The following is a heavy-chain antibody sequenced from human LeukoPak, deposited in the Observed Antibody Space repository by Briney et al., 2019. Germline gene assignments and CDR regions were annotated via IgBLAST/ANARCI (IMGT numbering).Heavy chain of an antibody. V-gene: IGHV4-34*01. J-gene: IGHJ4*02. D-gene: IGHD1-26*01. CDR1: GGSISSYY. Sequence: SETLSLTCTVSGGSISSYYWSWIRQPPGKGLEWIGEINHSGITHYNPSLKSRVTMSVDEPKNQLSLKLSSVTAADTAVYFCARSGDASGWGQGTLVTVSS. CDR3: ARSGDASG. CDR2: INHSGIT.